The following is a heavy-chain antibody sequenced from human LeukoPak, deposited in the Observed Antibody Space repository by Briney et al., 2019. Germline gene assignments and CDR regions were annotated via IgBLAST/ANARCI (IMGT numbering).Heavy chain of an antibody. J-gene: IGHJ4*02. V-gene: IGHV3-48*04. CDR3: ARDFKGQLGNDY. D-gene: IGHD6-13*01. CDR1: GFTFSSYA. CDR2: ISSSGSTI. Sequence: GGSLRLSCAASGFTFSSYAMSWVRQAPGKGLEWVSYISSSGSTIYYADSEKGRFTISRDNAKNSLYLQMNSLRAEDTAVYYCARDFKGQLGNDYWGQGTLVTVSS.